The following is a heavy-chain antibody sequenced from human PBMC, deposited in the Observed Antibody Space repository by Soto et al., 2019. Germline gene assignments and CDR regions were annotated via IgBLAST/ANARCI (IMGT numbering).Heavy chain of an antibody. CDR1: GFDFNNYG. Sequence: GGSLRLSCTVSGFDFNNYGISWVRQAPGKGLEWVANIKQDGSEKYYVDSVKGRFTISRDNAKNSLYLQMNSLRAEDTAVYYCARDLVLWFGELTDGMDVWGQGTTVTVSS. D-gene: IGHD3-10*01. V-gene: IGHV3-7*03. CDR2: IKQDGSEK. J-gene: IGHJ6*02. CDR3: ARDLVLWFGELTDGMDV.